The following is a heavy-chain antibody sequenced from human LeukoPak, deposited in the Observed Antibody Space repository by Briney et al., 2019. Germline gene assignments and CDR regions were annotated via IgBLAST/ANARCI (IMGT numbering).Heavy chain of an antibody. CDR2: IYTSGST. CDR1: GGSISSYY. Sequence: SETLSLTCTVSGGSISSYYWSWIRQPAGKGLEWIGRIYTSGSTNYNPSLKSRVTISVDKSKNQFSLKLSSVTAADTAVYYCAREDYYDSSGYLDVFDIGGKGKMVTVFS. D-gene: IGHD3-22*01. V-gene: IGHV4-4*07. CDR3: AREDYYDSSGYLDVFDI. J-gene: IGHJ3*02.